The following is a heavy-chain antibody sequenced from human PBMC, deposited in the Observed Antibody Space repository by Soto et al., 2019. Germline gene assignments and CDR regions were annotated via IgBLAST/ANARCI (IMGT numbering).Heavy chain of an antibody. V-gene: IGHV1-18*01. J-gene: IGHJ5*02. D-gene: IGHD3-3*01. CDR3: ARVVLAPYDFWSGYPGRWFDP. CDR2: ISAYNGNT. Sequence: GASVKVSCKASGYTFTSYGISLVRQAPGQGLEWMGWISAYNGNTNYAQKLQGRVTMTADTSTSTAYMELRSLRSDDTAVYYCARVVLAPYDFWSGYPGRWFDPWGQGTLVTVSS. CDR1: GYTFTSYG.